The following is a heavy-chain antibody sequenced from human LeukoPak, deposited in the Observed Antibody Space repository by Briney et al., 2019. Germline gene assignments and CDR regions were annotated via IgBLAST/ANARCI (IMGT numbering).Heavy chain of an antibody. CDR2: ISGSGGSA. CDR1: GFTFSSYA. V-gene: IGHV3-23*01. J-gene: IGHJ3*02. CDR3: AKDYGGNSGSDAFDI. D-gene: IGHD4-23*01. Sequence: GGSLRLSCAASGFTFSSYAMSWVRQAPGKGLEWVSAISGSGGSAYYADSVKGRFTISRDNSKNTLYLQMNSLRAEDTAVYYCAKDYGGNSGSDAFDIWGQGTMVTVSS.